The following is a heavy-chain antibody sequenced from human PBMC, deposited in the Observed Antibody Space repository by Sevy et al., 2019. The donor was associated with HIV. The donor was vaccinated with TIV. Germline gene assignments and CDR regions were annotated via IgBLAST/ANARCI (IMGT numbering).Heavy chain of an antibody. Sequence: GGSLRLSCAASGFSISGYGMHWVRQAPGKGLEWVAVIWYDGTNREYADSVKGRFTTSRDNSKNTLYLQMNSLSVEDTAVYYCAREDIRVAGIGYYFHSWGQGTLVTVSS. CDR1: GFSISGYG. CDR3: AREDIRVAGIGYYFHS. V-gene: IGHV3-33*01. D-gene: IGHD6-19*01. CDR2: IWYDGTNR. J-gene: IGHJ4*02.